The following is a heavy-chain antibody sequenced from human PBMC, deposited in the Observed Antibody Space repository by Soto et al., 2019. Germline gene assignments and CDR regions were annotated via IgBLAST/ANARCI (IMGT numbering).Heavy chain of an antibody. CDR1: GFTFSSYA. J-gene: IGHJ5*01. CDR2: ISGSGGST. Sequence: GGSLRLSCAASGFTFSSYAMSWVRQAPGKGLEWVSVISGSGGSTFYADSVTGRFTISRDNSKNTLFLQMNDLRAEDTAVYYCSKGPRASSWNNWFDYWGQGTLVTVSS. CDR3: SKGPRASSWNNWFDY. D-gene: IGHD6-13*01. V-gene: IGHV3-23*01.